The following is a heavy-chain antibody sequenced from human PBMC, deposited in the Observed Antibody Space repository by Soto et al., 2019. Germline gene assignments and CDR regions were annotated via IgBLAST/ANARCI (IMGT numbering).Heavy chain of an antibody. J-gene: IGHJ4*02. D-gene: IGHD1-26*01. CDR3: AKDTDVVGAAYKFDY. Sequence: GGSLRLSCVASGFSFSSYGMHWVRQAPGKGLEWVAVISYDGGNKYYADSVKGRFTISRDNSKNTLDLQMNSLRGEDTAVYYCAKDTDVVGAAYKFDYWGQGTLVTVSS. CDR1: GFSFSSYG. CDR2: ISYDGGNK. V-gene: IGHV3-30*18.